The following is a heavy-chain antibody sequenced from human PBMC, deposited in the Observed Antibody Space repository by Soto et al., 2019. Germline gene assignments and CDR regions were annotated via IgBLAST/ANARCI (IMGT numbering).Heavy chain of an antibody. CDR1: GFTLSDHY. V-gene: IGHV3-72*01. Sequence: EVQLVESGGGLVQPGGSLRLSCAGSGFTLSDHYIDWVRQAPGKGLEWVGRSRDKAQGYSTAYAASVKGRFTTSRDESKNSVYLQMNSLRDEDTAMYYCARAGHVPGALVDYWGQGSLVTVSS. CDR2: SRDKAQGYST. CDR3: ARAGHVPGALVDY. D-gene: IGHD2-2*01. J-gene: IGHJ4*02.